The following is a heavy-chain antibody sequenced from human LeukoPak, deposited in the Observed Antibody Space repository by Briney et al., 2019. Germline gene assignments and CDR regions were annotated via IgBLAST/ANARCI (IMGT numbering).Heavy chain of an antibody. Sequence: SETLSLTCTVSGGSISSSAYYWGWIRQSPGKGLEWIGTISYSGSTNYNPSLKSRLTISVDTSKNQFSLRLSSVAAADTAVYYCARHHYFWSGYYNAFDMWGQGTMVTVSS. CDR1: GGSISSSAYY. CDR2: ISYSGST. J-gene: IGHJ3*02. D-gene: IGHD3-3*01. CDR3: ARHHYFWSGYYNAFDM. V-gene: IGHV4-39*01.